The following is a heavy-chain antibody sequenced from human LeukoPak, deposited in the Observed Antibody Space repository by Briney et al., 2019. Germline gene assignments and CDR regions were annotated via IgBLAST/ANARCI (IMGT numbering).Heavy chain of an antibody. D-gene: IGHD1-26*01. Sequence: ASVKVSCKASGGTFSSYAISWVRQAPGQGLEWMGGIIPIFGTANYAQKFQGRVTITADESTSTAYMELSRLISDDTAVYYCASFGWEGTFDIWGQGTMVTVSS. CDR3: ASFGWEGTFDI. CDR2: IIPIFGTA. J-gene: IGHJ3*02. V-gene: IGHV1-69*01. CDR1: GGTFSSYA.